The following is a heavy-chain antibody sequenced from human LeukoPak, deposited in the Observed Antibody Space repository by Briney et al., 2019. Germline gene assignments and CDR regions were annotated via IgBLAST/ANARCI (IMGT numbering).Heavy chain of an antibody. CDR3: ASFSSGWYGMDV. D-gene: IGHD6-19*01. Sequence: EASVKVSCKASGGTFSSYAISWVRQAPGQGLEWMGRIIPLLGIANYAQKFQGRVTFTADKSTSTAYMELSSLRSEDTAVYYCASFSSGWYGMDVWGQGTTVTVSS. CDR1: GGTFSSYA. CDR2: IIPLLGIA. V-gene: IGHV1-69*04. J-gene: IGHJ6*02.